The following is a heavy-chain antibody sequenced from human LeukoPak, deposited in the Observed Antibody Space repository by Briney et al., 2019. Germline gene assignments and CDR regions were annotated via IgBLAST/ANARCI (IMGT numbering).Heavy chain of an antibody. D-gene: IGHD2-8*01. CDR3: SRENGAFSPFGY. Sequence: SETLSLTCGVSGGSITSTNWWSWVRQPPGQGLEWIGEVSLSGLTNYNPSLSSRVIMALDRSKNHLSLNLTSVTAADRAGYYFSRENGAFSPFGYWGQGTLVTVPS. CDR1: GGSITSTNW. J-gene: IGHJ4*02. CDR2: VSLSGLT. V-gene: IGHV4-4*02.